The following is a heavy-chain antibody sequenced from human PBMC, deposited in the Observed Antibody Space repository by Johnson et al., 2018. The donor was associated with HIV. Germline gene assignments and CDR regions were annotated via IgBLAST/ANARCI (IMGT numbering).Heavy chain of an antibody. CDR2: ITRGCNT. Sequence: VQLVQSGGGLVQPGESLRLSCAASGFTVSNNYMHWVRQAPGKGLEWVPAITRGCNTSYAHSLTSRFIISSDNFKNTLYLQMNSLRAEDTAVYCCSRDGNAGYCTNGVCYNDAFDIWSQGIMVTVSS. D-gene: IGHD2-8*01. J-gene: IGHJ3*02. CDR1: GFTVSNNY. CDR3: SRDGNAGYCTNGVCYNDAFDI. V-gene: IGHV3-66*01.